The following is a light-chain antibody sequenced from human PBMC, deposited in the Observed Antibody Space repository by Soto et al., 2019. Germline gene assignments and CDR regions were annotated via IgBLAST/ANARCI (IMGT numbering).Light chain of an antibody. CDR3: QQYYITPFT. J-gene: IGKJ3*01. Sequence: DIVMTQSPDSLAVSLGERATINCKSSQSVLYSSNNKNYLAWYQQKPGQPPKLVIYWASTRESGVPDRFSGSGSGTDFTLTISSLKAEDVAVDYCQQYYITPFTFGPGTKVDIK. CDR2: WAS. CDR1: QSVLYSSNNKNY. V-gene: IGKV4-1*01.